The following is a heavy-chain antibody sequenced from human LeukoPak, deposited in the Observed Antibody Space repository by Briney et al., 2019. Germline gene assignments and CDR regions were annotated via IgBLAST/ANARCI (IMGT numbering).Heavy chain of an antibody. CDR2: IYPGDSDT. J-gene: IGHJ5*02. D-gene: IGHD2-2*01. Sequence: GESLKISCTGSGYSFTSYWIGWVRQMPGKGLEWMGIIYPGDSDTKYSPSFQGQVTISADKSINTAYLQWTSLKASDTAMYYCARGIPYIGYCSSTSCYGGGWFDPWGQGTLVTVSS. CDR3: ARGIPYIGYCSSTSCYGGGWFDP. V-gene: IGHV5-51*01. CDR1: GYSFTSYW.